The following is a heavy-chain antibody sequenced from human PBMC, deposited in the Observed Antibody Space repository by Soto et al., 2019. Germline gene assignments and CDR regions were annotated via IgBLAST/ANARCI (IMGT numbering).Heavy chain of an antibody. Sequence: QVQLVESGGGVVQPGRSLRLSCAASGFTFSSYGMHWVRQAPGKGLEWVAVIWYDGSNKYYADSVKGRFTISRDNSKNTLYLQMNSLRAEDTAVYYCAREQECSSPAFDYWGQGTLVTVSS. CDR1: GFTFSSYG. V-gene: IGHV3-33*01. CDR3: AREQECSSPAFDY. D-gene: IGHD6-6*01. J-gene: IGHJ4*02. CDR2: IWYDGSNK.